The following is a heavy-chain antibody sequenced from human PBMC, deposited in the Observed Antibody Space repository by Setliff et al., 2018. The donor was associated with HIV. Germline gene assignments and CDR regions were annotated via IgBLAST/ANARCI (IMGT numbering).Heavy chain of an antibody. V-gene: IGHV2-5*02. CDR2: IYWDDDK. Sequence: SGPNAGEPTQTLTLTCTVSGFSLSSTGVGVGWVRQPPGKALGCLALIYWDDDKRYSPSLKSRLTITKDTSKNQVVLTMTNVDPVDTATYYCAHSSYYYDTSGSHAFDIWGQGTMVTVS. J-gene: IGHJ3*02. CDR1: GFSLSSTGVG. D-gene: IGHD3-22*01. CDR3: AHSSYYYDTSGSHAFDI.